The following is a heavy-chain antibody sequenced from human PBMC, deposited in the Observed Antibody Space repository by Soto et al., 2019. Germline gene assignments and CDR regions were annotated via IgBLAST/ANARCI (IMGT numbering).Heavy chain of an antibody. CDR3: ARHSRSWFGESYGGAFDI. CDR2: IYYSGST. CDR1: GGSISSSSYY. D-gene: IGHD3-10*01. V-gene: IGHV4-39*01. J-gene: IGHJ3*02. Sequence: QLQLQESGPGLVKPSETLSLTCTVSGGSISSSSYYWGWIRQPPGKGLEWIGSIYYSGSTYYNPSLKSRVTRSLATSKNPSSLKLSSVASAATAVYYCARHSRSWFGESYGGAFDIWGQGTMVTVSS.